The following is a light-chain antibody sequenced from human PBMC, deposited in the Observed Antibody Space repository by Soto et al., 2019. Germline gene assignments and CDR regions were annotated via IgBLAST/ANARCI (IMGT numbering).Light chain of an antibody. CDR3: QQYNTYST. J-gene: IGKJ1*01. Sequence: DIQMTQSPSTLSASVGDRVIIICRASQSISDWLAWYQQKPGKAPKLLIYKASILESGDPSRFSGRGSGTEFALTISRLQPDDLATYFCQQYNTYSTFGQGTKVDIK. CDR2: KAS. V-gene: IGKV1-5*03. CDR1: QSISDW.